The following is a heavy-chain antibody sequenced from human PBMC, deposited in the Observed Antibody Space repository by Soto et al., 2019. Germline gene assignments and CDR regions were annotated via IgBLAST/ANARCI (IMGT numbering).Heavy chain of an antibody. CDR1: GDRDSSVA. CDR2: TYYRSKWYN. J-gene: IGHJ4*02. Sequence: QVQLQQSGPGLVKPSQTLSLTCAISGDRDSSVAWNWIRQSPSRGLEWLGRTYYRSKWYNDYAVSVKSRITINPDTSKNQFSLHLNSVTPEDTAVYYCARSGTIFGLITGFLDYWGQGTLLTVSS. CDR3: ARSGTIFGLITGFLDY. V-gene: IGHV6-1*01. D-gene: IGHD3-3*01.